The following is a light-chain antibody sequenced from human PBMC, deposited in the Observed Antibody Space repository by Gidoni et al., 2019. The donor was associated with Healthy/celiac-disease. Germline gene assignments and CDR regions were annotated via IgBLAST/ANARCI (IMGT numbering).Light chain of an antibody. V-gene: IGLV2-23*01. CDR2: EGS. J-gene: IGLJ3*02. CDR3: CSYAGSSTWV. CDR1: SSDVGSYNL. Sequence: QSALTQPASVSGSPGQSITISCTGTSSDVGSYNLVSCYPQNPGKAPKLMIYEGSTRPSGVANRFSGSKSGNTASLTISGLQAEDEADYYCCSYAGSSTWVFGGGTKLTVL.